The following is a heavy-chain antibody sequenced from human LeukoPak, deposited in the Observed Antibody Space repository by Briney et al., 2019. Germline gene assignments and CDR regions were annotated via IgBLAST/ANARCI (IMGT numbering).Heavy chain of an antibody. D-gene: IGHD2-15*01. CDR1: GFYVNTYE. Sequence: PGGPLRLSCAASGFYVNTYEMHWVRQAPGKGLEWVSYINGGASTMNYADSVWGRFTISRDDAQNSVHLQMNSLRDEDTAVYYCVRGRLLRSTKYFDYWGQGALVTVSS. J-gene: IGHJ4*02. V-gene: IGHV3-48*03. CDR2: INGGASTM. CDR3: VRGRLLRSTKYFDY.